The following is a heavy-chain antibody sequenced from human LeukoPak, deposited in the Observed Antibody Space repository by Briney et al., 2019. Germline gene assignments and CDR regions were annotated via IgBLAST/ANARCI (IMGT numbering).Heavy chain of an antibody. D-gene: IGHD3-9*01. CDR3: ARDTSHYDLLTGSRDFYSGVDV. CDR1: GYTFIDYH. J-gene: IGHJ6*02. CDR2: LNANSGGT. V-gene: IGHV1-2*02. Sequence: ASVKVSCKASGYTFIDYHIHWVRQAPGQGLEWMGWLNANSGGTKYAQKFQGRVTMTSDTSISTAYMELTRLRSDDTAVYYCARDTSHYDLLTGSRDFYSGVDVWGQGTTVSVSS.